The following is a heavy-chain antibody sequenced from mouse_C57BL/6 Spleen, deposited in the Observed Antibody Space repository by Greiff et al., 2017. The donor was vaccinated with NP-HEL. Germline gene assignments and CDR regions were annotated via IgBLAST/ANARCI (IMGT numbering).Heavy chain of an antibody. Sequence: DVKLVESGGGLVKPGGSLKLSCAASGFTFSDYGMHWVRQAPEKGLEWVAYISSGSSTIYYADTVKGRFTISRDNAKNTLFLQMTSLRSEDTAMYYCASFYYSNYGWYFDVWGTGTTVTVSS. CDR1: GFTFSDYG. J-gene: IGHJ1*03. CDR2: ISSGSSTI. CDR3: ASFYYSNYGWYFDV. D-gene: IGHD2-5*01. V-gene: IGHV5-17*01.